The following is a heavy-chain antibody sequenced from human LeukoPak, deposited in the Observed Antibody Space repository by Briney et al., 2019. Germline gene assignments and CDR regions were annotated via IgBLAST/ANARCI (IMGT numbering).Heavy chain of an antibody. Sequence: TGGSLRLSCSASGFTFSSYAMHWVRQAPGKGLEYVSAISSNGGSTYYADSVKGRFAISRDNSKNTLYLQMSSLRAEDTAVYYCARDQYSYAHAAHWGQGTLVTVSS. CDR2: ISSNGGST. J-gene: IGHJ4*02. V-gene: IGHV3-64D*06. CDR1: GFTFSSYA. D-gene: IGHD5-18*01. CDR3: ARDQYSYAHAAH.